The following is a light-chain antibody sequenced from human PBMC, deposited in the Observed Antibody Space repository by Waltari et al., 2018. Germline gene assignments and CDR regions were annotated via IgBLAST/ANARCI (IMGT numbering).Light chain of an antibody. J-gene: IGKJ2*01. V-gene: IGKV1-39*01. CDR2: AVS. CDR3: QQSDDTPYT. CDR1: QNINSF. Sequence: DIQMTQSPSSLSASVGDRVTVTCRASQNINSFLNWYQQIPGKPPKLLIFAVSRLQRGVPSRFSGSGSGTEFTLTISSLQPEDFATYYCQQSDDTPYTFGQGTKLQIK.